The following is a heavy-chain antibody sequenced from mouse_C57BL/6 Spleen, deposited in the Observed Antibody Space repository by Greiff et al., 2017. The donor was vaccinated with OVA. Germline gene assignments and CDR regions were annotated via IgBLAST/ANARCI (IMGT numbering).Heavy chain of an antibody. CDR1: GYSFTDYN. CDR3: ARNYGYDGWYFDV. J-gene: IGHJ1*03. Sequence: VHVKQSGPELVKPGASVKISCKASGYSFTDYNMNWVKQSNGKSLEWIGVINPNYGTTSYNQKFKGKATLTVDQSSSTAYMQLNSLTSEDSAVYYCARNYGYDGWYFDVWGTGTTVTVSS. CDR2: INPNYGTT. V-gene: IGHV1-39*01. D-gene: IGHD2-2*01.